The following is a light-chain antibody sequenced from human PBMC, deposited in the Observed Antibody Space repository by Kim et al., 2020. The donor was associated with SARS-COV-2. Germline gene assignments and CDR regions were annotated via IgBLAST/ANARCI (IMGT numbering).Light chain of an antibody. CDR1: QSVSNY. CDR3: QQRTNWPAIT. Sequence: SPGQRATLSCGASQSVSNYLAWYQQKPVQAPRLLIYHASKRATGIPARFSGSGSGTDFTLTISSLEPEDLAVYYCQQRTNWPAITFGQGTRLEIK. CDR2: HAS. V-gene: IGKV3-11*01. J-gene: IGKJ5*01.